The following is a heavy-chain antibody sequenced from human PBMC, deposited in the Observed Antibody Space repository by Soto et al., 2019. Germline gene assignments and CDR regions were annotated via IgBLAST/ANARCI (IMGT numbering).Heavy chain of an antibody. V-gene: IGHV3-72*01. CDR2: TKNKANSYTT. CDR1: GFTFSDRY. CDR3: TIEGAYPGPDFDY. D-gene: IGHD3-16*01. J-gene: IGHJ4*02. Sequence: GGSLRLSCAASGFTFSDRYMDWVRQAPGKGLEWVGRTKNKANSYTTEYAASVKGRFTISRDYSRDSVYLQMNSLKTDDTTVYYCTIEGAYPGPDFDYWGQGTLVTVSS.